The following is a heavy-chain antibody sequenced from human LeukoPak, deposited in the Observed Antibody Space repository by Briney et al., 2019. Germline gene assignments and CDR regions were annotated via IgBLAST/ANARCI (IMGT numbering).Heavy chain of an antibody. CDR3: ARVGPRIGGGYNYVWDY. D-gene: IGHD5-24*01. CDR2: INWNGGST. J-gene: IGHJ4*02. V-gene: IGHV3-20*04. Sequence: GGSLRLSCAASGFTFDDYGMSWVRQAPGKGLEWVSGINWNGGSTGYADSVKGRFTISRDNAKNSLYLQMNSLRAEDTALYYCARVGPRIGGGYNYVWDYWGQGTLVTVSS. CDR1: GFTFDDYG.